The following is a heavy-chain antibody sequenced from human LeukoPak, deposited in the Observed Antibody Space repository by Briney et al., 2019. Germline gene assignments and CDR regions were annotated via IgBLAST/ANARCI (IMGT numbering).Heavy chain of an antibody. V-gene: IGHV1-8*01. Sequence: GASVKVSCKASGCTFTSYDINWVRQATGQGLEWMGWMNPNSGNTGYAQKFQGRVTMTRNTSISTAYMELSSLRSEDTAVYYCARLQTTVTTRFLDVWGKGTTVTVSS. CDR3: ARLQTTVTTRFLDV. D-gene: IGHD4-17*01. CDR1: GCTFTSYD. J-gene: IGHJ6*04. CDR2: MNPNSGNT.